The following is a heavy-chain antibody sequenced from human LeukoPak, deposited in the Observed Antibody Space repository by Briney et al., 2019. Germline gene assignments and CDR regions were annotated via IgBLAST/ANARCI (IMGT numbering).Heavy chain of an antibody. D-gene: IGHD6-6*01. CDR3: ARDSSSYSLDY. CDR2: IYTSGST. Sequence: SETLSLTCTVSGGSISSGSYYWSWIRQPAGKGLEWIGRIYTSGSTNYNPSLKSRVTISVDTSKNQFSLKLSSVTAVDTAVYYCARDSSSYSLDYWGQGTLVTVSS. V-gene: IGHV4-61*02. CDR1: GGSISSGSYY. J-gene: IGHJ4*02.